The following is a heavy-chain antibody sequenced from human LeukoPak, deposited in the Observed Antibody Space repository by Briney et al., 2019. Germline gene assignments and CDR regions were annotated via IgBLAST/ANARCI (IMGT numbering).Heavy chain of an antibody. CDR1: GFTFSSYS. D-gene: IGHD4-11*01. V-gene: IGHV3-21*01. Sequence: GGSLRLSCVASGFTFSSYSMNWVRQAPGKGLEWVSSISSSSSYKYYTDSVKGRFTISRDNAKNSLYLQMNSLRAEDTAVYYCARDPGYSNYIADYWGQGTLVTVSS. CDR2: ISSSSSYK. CDR3: ARDPGYSNYIADY. J-gene: IGHJ4*02.